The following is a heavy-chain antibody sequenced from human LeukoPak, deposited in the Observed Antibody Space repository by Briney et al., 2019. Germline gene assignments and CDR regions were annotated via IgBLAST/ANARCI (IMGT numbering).Heavy chain of an antibody. Sequence: SETLSLTCAVYGGSFSGYYWSWIRQPPGKGLEWIGEINHSGSTNYNPSLKSRVTISVDTSKNQFSLKLSSVTAADTAVYYCARGDRDGYNYTPFDYWGQGTLVTVSS. CDR3: ARGDRDGYNYTPFDY. D-gene: IGHD5-24*01. CDR2: INHSGST. V-gene: IGHV4-34*01. CDR1: GGSFSGYY. J-gene: IGHJ4*02.